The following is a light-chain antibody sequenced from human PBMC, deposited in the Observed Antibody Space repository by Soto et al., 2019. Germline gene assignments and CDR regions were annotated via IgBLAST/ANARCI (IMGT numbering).Light chain of an antibody. CDR2: GAS. CDR3: QQYGSSVLT. CDR1: QSVSSSY. V-gene: IGKV3-20*01. Sequence: ENVLTQSPGTLSLSPGERATLSCRASQSVSSSYLAWYQQKPGQAPRLLIYGASSRATGIPDRFSGSGSGTDFTLTISRLEPEDCAVYYCQQYGSSVLTFGGGTKVEIK. J-gene: IGKJ4*01.